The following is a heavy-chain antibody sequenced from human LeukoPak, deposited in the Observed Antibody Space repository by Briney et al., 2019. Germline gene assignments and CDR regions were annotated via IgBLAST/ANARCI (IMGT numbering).Heavy chain of an antibody. J-gene: IGHJ6*02. V-gene: IGHV1-18*01. CDR1: GYTFTSYG. D-gene: IGHD3-10*01. CDR2: ISAYNGNT. CDR3: ARDFPTMVRGANHYYYYYGMDV. Sequence: ASVKVSCKASGYTFTSYGISWVRQAPGQGLEWMGWISAYNGNTNYAQKLQGRVTMTTDTSTSTAYMELRSLRSDDTAVYYCARDFPTMVRGANHYYYYYGMDVWGQGTTVTVSS.